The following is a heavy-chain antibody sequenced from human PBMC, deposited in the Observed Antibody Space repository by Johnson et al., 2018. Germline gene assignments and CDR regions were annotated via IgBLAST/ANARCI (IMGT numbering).Heavy chain of an antibody. V-gene: IGHV3-74*02. Sequence: VQLVQSGGGLVQPGGSLRLSCAASGFTFSSYWMHWVRQVPGKGLVWVSRISSDGSMTTYADTVRARFTISRDNAKNTVYLLMNSLRADDTAVYYCVRPAGSSGRFLEGSPSFQHWGQGTLVTVSS. D-gene: IGHD3-22*01. CDR3: VRPAGSSGRFLEGSPSFQH. CDR1: GFTFSSYW. J-gene: IGHJ1*01. CDR2: ISSDGSMT.